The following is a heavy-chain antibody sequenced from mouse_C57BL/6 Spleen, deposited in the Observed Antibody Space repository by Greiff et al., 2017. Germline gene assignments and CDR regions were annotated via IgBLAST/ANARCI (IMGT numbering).Heavy chain of an antibody. D-gene: IGHD2-4*01. J-gene: IGHJ2*01. CDR1: GYAFSSYR. Sequence: QVQLQQSGAELVKPGASVKISCKASGYAFSSYRMNWVKQRPGKSLEWIGQIYPGDGATSYNGKFKGKATLTADKSSSTAYMQLSSLTSEDSAVXVCARESYEYDGDYWGQGTTLTVSS. CDR3: ARESYEYDGDY. V-gene: IGHV1-80*01. CDR2: IYPGDGAT.